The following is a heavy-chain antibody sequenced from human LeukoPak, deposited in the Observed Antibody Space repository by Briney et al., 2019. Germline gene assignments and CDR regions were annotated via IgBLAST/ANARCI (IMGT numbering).Heavy chain of an antibody. V-gene: IGHV1-2*02. CDR3: ARGGRTTSCCDDAFDI. CDR1: PYTFTAYY. CDR2: INPTTGGT. D-gene: IGHD2-2*01. Sequence: GASVNVSCKASPYTFTAYYMHFVRQSPGQGREWMGWINPTTGGTNYAQMFQGRATMTRDTSNSTAYMELSRLTSDDTALYYCARGGRTTSCCDDAFDIWGQGTMVSVSS. J-gene: IGHJ3*02.